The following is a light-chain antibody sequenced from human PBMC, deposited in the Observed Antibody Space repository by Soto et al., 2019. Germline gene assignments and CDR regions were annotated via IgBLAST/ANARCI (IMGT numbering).Light chain of an antibody. CDR1: QSVSSN. V-gene: IGKV3-15*01. J-gene: IGKJ4*01. CDR2: GAS. Sequence: EVVMTQSASTLSVSTGERATLSCRASQSVSSNLAWYQQRPGQAPRLLIYGASTRATGIPARFSGSGSGTEFTLTISSLQSEDFAVYYCQQYTDWPWGTFGGGTKVAIK. CDR3: QQYTDWPWGT.